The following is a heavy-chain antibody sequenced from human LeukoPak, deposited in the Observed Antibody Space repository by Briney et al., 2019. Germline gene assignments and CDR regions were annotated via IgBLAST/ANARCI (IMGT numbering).Heavy chain of an antibody. D-gene: IGHD5-24*01. J-gene: IGHJ3*02. CDR1: GFTFRSHW. CDR2: IKQDGSEK. V-gene: IGHV3-7*04. CDR3: ARLLGMVTTYDI. Sequence: GGSLRLSCAGSGFTFRSHWMSWVRQDPGKGLQWVASIKQDGSEKHYVDSVRGRFTISRDNAENSLYLQMNSLRAEDTAVYYCARLLGMVTTYDIWGQGTMVTVSS.